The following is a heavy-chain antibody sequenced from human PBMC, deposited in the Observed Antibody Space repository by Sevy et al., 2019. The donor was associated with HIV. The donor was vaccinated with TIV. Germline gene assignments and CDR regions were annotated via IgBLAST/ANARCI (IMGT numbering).Heavy chain of an antibody. D-gene: IGHD3-16*02. V-gene: IGHV3-7*01. Sequence: GSLRLSCAASGFTFSTYWMTWVRQAPGKGLEWVANIKQDGTGKDYVDSVKGRFTISRDNAKKSLYLQLDSLRAEDTAVYYCARALADWGSYHYSFWGQGTLVTVSS. CDR1: GFTFSTYW. CDR2: IKQDGTGK. J-gene: IGHJ4*02. CDR3: ARALADWGSYHYSF.